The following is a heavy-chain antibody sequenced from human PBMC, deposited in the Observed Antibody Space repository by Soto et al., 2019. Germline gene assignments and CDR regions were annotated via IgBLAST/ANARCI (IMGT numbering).Heavy chain of an antibody. V-gene: IGHV3-30-3*01. Sequence: PGGSLRLSCAASGFTFRSYAIHWVRQAPGKGLEWVAVISYDGSNKYYADSVKGRFTISRDNSKNTLYLQMNSLRAEDTAVYYCARGANPPPYYYDSSPFDYWGQGTLVTVSS. CDR3: ARGANPPPYYYDSSPFDY. CDR1: GFTFRSYA. CDR2: ISYDGSNK. D-gene: IGHD3-22*01. J-gene: IGHJ4*02.